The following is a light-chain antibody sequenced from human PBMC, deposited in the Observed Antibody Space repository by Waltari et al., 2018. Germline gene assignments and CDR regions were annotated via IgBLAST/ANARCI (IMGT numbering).Light chain of an antibody. J-gene: IGLJ2*01. V-gene: IGLV2-23*02. Sequence: QSALTQPASVSGSPGQSITISCTGTSSDVGNYNFVSWYQHHPGKAPKLMIYEVSERPLGVSNRCSGSKSGNTASLTISGLQAEDEADYYCCSYAGSANVVFGGGSKLTVL. CDR2: EVS. CDR1: SSDVGNYNF. CDR3: CSYAGSANVV.